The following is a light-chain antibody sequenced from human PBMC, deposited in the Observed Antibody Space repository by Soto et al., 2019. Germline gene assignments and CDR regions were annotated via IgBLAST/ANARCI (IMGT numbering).Light chain of an antibody. CDR2: DSS. Sequence: EVVMTHCPAALSVSPGDRATLSCRAIQSVSSSVAWYQQKPGQAPRLLIYDSSSRATGVPARFSGSGSGTEFSLAISSLQSEDFAVYYCQQYYNWPPTWTSGQGTKVDIK. CDR1: QSVSSS. V-gene: IGKV3-15*01. J-gene: IGKJ1*01. CDR3: QQYYNWPPTWT.